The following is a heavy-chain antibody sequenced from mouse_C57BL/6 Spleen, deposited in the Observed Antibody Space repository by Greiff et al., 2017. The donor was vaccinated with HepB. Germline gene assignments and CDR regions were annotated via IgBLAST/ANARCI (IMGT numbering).Heavy chain of an antibody. Sequence: EVMLVESGPGMVKPSQSLSLTRTVTGYSITSGYDWHWIRHVPGNKLEWMGYISYSGSTNYNPSLKSRISITHDTSKNHFFLKLNSVTTEDTATYYCARGGDYAMDYWGQGTSVTVSS. CDR2: ISYSGST. J-gene: IGHJ4*01. CDR1: GYSITSGYD. CDR3: ARGGDYAMDY. V-gene: IGHV3-1*01.